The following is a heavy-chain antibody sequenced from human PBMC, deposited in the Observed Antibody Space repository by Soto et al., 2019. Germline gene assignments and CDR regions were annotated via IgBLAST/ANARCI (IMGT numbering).Heavy chain of an antibody. V-gene: IGHV4-39*07. CDR2: IYYSGST. CDR1: GGSISSSSYH. D-gene: IGHD3-10*02. J-gene: IGHJ6*02. CDR3: ASVRGGYYYAMDV. Sequence: SETLSLTCTVSGGSISSSSYHWDWIRQPPGKGPEWIGSIYYSGSTYYNPSLKSRVTISVDKSKDQFSLKLSSMTAADTAVYYCASVRGGYYYAMDVWGQGTTVTVS.